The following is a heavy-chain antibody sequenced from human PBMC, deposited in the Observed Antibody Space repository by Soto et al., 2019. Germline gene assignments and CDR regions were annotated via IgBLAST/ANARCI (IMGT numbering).Heavy chain of an antibody. CDR2: ISAYNGNT. Sequence: QVKLVQSGAEVKKPGTSMKVSCKASGYTFGTSGISWIRQAPGQGLEWMGWISAYNGNTNYEQKLQDRVTMTTDTSTNTAYLELRSLRSDDTAVYYCGRAGHYYDSSGYANWGQGTLVTVSS. CDR3: GRAGHYYDSSGYAN. J-gene: IGHJ4*02. V-gene: IGHV1-18*01. CDR1: GYTFGTSG. D-gene: IGHD3-22*01.